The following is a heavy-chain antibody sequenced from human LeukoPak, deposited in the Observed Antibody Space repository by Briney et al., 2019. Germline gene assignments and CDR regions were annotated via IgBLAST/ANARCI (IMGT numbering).Heavy chain of an antibody. Sequence: GGSLRLSCAASGFTFDDYGMSWVRQAPGKGLEWVSDINWNGGSTGYADSVKGRFTISRDNAKNSLYLQMNSLRAEDTAVYYCARGRTTVTPADWGQGTLVTVSS. D-gene: IGHD4-17*01. J-gene: IGHJ4*02. V-gene: IGHV3-20*04. CDR3: ARGRTTVTPAD. CDR2: INWNGGST. CDR1: GFTFDDYG.